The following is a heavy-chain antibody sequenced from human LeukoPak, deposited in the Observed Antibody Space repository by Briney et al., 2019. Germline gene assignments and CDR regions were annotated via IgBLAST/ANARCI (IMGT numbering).Heavy chain of an antibody. V-gene: IGHV5-51*01. D-gene: IGHD2-21*02. J-gene: IGHJ3*02. CDR1: GYSITNYW. Sequence: GESLKISCQGSGYSITNYWIGWVRQMPGKGLEWMGIVYRGDSDTRYSPPFQGQVTISADKSISTAYLQWSSLKASDTAMYYWASTFYCGGDCYRAFDIWGRGTMVTVSS. CDR2: VYRGDSDT. CDR3: ASTFYCGGDCYRAFDI.